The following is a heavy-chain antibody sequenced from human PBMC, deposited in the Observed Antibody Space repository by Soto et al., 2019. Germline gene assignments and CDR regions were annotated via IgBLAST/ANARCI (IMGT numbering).Heavy chain of an antibody. J-gene: IGHJ6*02. CDR3: ARGPGYSYGYSVYYYYYGMDV. Sequence: SETLSLTCVVYGGSLSGVYWTWIRQPPGKGLEWIGEVNHSGSTNYSPSLESRVTISLDTSNNQFSLKLSSVTAADTAVYYCARGPGYSYGYSVYYYYYGMDVWGQGTTVTVSS. CDR2: VNHSGST. D-gene: IGHD5-18*01. CDR1: GGSLSGVY. V-gene: IGHV4-34*01.